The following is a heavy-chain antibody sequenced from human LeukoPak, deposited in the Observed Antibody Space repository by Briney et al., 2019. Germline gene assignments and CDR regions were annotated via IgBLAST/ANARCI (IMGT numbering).Heavy chain of an antibody. V-gene: IGHV4-38-2*02. Sequence: RPSETLSLTYTVSNYSISSGYYWGWIRQPPGKGLEWIGSIDHSGSTYYNPSLKSRVTISVDTSKNQFSLKLTSVTAADTAVYFCARGGYYGSGNDFRFDPWGQGTLVTVSS. CDR2: IDHSGST. CDR3: ARGGYYGSGNDFRFDP. D-gene: IGHD3-10*01. J-gene: IGHJ5*02. CDR1: NYSISSGYY.